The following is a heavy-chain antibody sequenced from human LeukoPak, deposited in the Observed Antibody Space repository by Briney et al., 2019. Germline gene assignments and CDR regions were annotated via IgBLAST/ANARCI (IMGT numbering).Heavy chain of an antibody. CDR3: ARSVVGDIVVVPAARSAFDI. CDR2: FNHSGST. Sequence: SETLSLTCAVYGGSFSGYYWSWIRQPPGKGLEWIGEFNHSGSTNYNPSLKSRVTISVDTSKNQFSLKLSSVTAADTAVYYCARSVVGDIVVVPAARSAFDIWGQGTMVTVSS. D-gene: IGHD2-2*01. CDR1: GGSFSGYY. V-gene: IGHV4-34*01. J-gene: IGHJ3*02.